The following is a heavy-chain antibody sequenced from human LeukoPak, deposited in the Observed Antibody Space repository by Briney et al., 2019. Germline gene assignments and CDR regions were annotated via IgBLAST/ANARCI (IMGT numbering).Heavy chain of an antibody. J-gene: IGHJ6*02. Sequence: PSETLSLTCTVSGGSISRYYWSWIRQPPGKGLEWIGYIYYSGSTNYNPSLKSRVTISVDTSKNQFSLKLSSVTAADTAVYYCARDRGYGMDVWGQGTTVTVSS. V-gene: IGHV4-59*01. CDR3: ARDRGYGMDV. CDR1: GGSISRYY. CDR2: IYYSGST.